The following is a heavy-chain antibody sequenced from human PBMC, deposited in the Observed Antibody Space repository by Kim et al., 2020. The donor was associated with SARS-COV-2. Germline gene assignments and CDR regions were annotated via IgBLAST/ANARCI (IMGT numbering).Heavy chain of an antibody. Sequence: ASVKVSCKASGYTFTSYYMHWVRQAPGQGLEWMGIINPSGGSTSYAQKFQGRVTMTRDTSTSTVYMELSSLRSEDTAVYYCARASSIEMATIIGAFDIWGQGTMVTVSS. D-gene: IGHD5-12*01. CDR3: ARASSIEMATIIGAFDI. CDR2: INPSGGST. J-gene: IGHJ3*02. CDR1: GYTFTSYY. V-gene: IGHV1-46*01.